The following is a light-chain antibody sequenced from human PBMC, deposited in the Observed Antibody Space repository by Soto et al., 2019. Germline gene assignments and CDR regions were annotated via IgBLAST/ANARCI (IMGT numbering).Light chain of an antibody. J-gene: IGKJ4*01. Sequence: EIVLTQSPGTLSLSPGERVTLSCRARQSVTSSSLAWYQQKPGQAPRLLIYGASTRATGIPDRFSGSGSGTDFTLTISRLEPEDFAVYYCQQYGSSRLTFGGGTKVEIK. CDR2: GAS. V-gene: IGKV3-20*01. CDR1: QSVTSSS. CDR3: QQYGSSRLT.